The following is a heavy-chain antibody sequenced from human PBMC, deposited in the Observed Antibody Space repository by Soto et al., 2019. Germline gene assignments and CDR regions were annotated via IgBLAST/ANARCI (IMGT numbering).Heavy chain of an antibody. CDR1: GFTFSSYA. V-gene: IGHV3-23*01. D-gene: IGHD6-19*01. CDR3: AKGYYSSGWLLAFDL. CDR2: ISGSGGST. J-gene: IGHJ3*01. Sequence: EVQLLESGGGLVQPGGSLRLSCAASGFTFSSYAMSWVRQAPGKGLEWVSAISGSGGSTYYADSVKGRFTISRDNAKNTLYLQMNSLRAEDTAVYYCAKGYYSSGWLLAFDLWGQGTMVTVSS.